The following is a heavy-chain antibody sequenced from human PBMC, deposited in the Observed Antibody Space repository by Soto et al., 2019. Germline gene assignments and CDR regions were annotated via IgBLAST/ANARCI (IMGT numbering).Heavy chain of an antibody. D-gene: IGHD1-20*01. Sequence: QLQLQESGPGLVKPAETLSLKCAVSGGSVSRGNYFWGWIRQPPGKGLERIGNIYYNGDTYYSTSLNSRVNMAVDTAQDQFSLRLTSVPATDTAVYYCASRLIDNWNQVHAFDFWGQGTLVTFSS. CDR2: IYYNGDT. CDR1: GGSVSRGNYF. J-gene: IGHJ3*01. CDR3: ASRLIDNWNQVHAFDF. V-gene: IGHV4-39*01.